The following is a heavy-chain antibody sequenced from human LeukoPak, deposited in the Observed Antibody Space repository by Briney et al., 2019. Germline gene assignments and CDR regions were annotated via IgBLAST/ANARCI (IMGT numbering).Heavy chain of an antibody. CDR3: ARDLKRSRARWENLGFDP. D-gene: IGHD1-26*01. V-gene: IGHV1-2*02. J-gene: IGHJ5*02. CDR1: GYIFTDYY. Sequence: GASLKVSCKASGYIFTDYYMHWVRQAPGQGLEWMGWINPNSGGTNYAQKFQGRVTMTRDTSISTAYMELRSLRSDDTAVYYCARDLKRSRARWENLGFDPWGQGTLVTVSS. CDR2: INPNSGGT.